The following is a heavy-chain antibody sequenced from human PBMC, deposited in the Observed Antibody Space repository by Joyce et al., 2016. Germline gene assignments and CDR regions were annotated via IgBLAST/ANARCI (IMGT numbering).Heavy chain of an antibody. J-gene: IGHJ4*02. CDR1: GGTLDSYG. Sequence: QVQLVQSGDEVKKPGSSVKVACKASGGTLDSYGINWVRQAPGHGLEWMGGIVPIVGTANYAQKFQGRVTITADKSTSTAYMELSGLRSDDTAIYYCARAGEIVTTQFGYWGQGTLVTVSS. CDR3: ARAGEIVTTQFGY. D-gene: IGHD5-12*01. CDR2: IVPIVGTA. V-gene: IGHV1-69*06.